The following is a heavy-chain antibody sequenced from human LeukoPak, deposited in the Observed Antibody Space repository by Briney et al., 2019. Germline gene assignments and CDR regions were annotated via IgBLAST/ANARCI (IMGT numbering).Heavy chain of an antibody. J-gene: IGHJ4*02. V-gene: IGHV3-23*01. CDR3: VRVDSNWYPDC. CDR2: ISGSGGST. CDR1: GFTFSSFA. Sequence: GGSLRLSCAASGFTFSSFAMSWVRQAPGKGLEWVSAISGSGGSTYYADSIKGRFTISRDNSKNTLDLRMNSLRAEDTAVYYCVRVDSNWYPDCWGQGTLVTVSS. D-gene: IGHD6-13*01.